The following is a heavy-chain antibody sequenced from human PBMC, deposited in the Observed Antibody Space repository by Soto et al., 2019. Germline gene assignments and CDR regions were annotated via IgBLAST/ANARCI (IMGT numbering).Heavy chain of an antibody. CDR2: INGGNGDT. CDR3: ARDRGYCSSTRCPDDYNWFDP. J-gene: IGHJ5*02. D-gene: IGHD2-2*01. CDR1: GYTFTSYA. Sequence: ASVKVSCKASGYTFTSYAMNWVRQAPGQRLEWMGWINGGNGDTKYSQRFQDRVTIAGDTSASTAYMELSSLRSEDTAVYYCARDRGYCSSTRCPDDYNWFDPWGQGTLVTVSS. V-gene: IGHV1-3*01.